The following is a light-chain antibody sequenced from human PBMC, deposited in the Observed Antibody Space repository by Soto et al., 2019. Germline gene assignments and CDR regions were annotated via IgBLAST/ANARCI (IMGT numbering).Light chain of an antibody. CDR3: LSFKTTSTPV. CDR1: VSDIGAYDY. J-gene: IGLJ1*01. V-gene: IGLV2-14*01. Sequence: QSSLNPPAYLSGSPGQSITIACTGTVSDIGAYDYVSWFQQHPGKAPKLMISEVNNRHSGVSNRFSGSKSGNTAYLTISGLQVEEEAEYFCLSFKTTSTPVFGTGTKVTVL. CDR2: EVN.